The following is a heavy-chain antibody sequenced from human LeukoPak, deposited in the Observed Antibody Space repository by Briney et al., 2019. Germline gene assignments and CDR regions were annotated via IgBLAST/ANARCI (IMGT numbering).Heavy chain of an antibody. CDR1: GASITSSGYY. J-gene: IGHJ4*02. CDR3: ARGIAAAGTGGY. V-gene: IGHV4-39*07. D-gene: IGHD6-13*01. Sequence: SETLSLTCTVSGASITSSGYYWGWIRQPPGKGLEWIGTIYHSGSTYYNPSLKSRVTISVDTSKNQFSLKLSSVTAADTAVYYCARGIAAAGTGGYWGQGTLVTVSS. CDR2: IYHSGST.